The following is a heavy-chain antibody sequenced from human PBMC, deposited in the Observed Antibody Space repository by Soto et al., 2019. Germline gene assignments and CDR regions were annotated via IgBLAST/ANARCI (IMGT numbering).Heavy chain of an antibody. Sequence: QVQLVQSGAEVKKPGASVKVSCKASGYTFTSYAMHWVRQAPGQRLEWMGWINAGNGNTKYSQKFQGRVTITRDTSASTAYMELSSLRSEDTAVYYCASGYSSGWYDGYFDYWGQGTLVTVSS. CDR1: GYTFTSYA. CDR3: ASGYSSGWYDGYFDY. J-gene: IGHJ4*02. CDR2: INAGNGNT. V-gene: IGHV1-3*01. D-gene: IGHD6-19*01.